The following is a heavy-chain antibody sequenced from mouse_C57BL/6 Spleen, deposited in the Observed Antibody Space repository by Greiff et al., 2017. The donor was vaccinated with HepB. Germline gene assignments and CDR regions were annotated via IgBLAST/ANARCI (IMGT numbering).Heavy chain of an antibody. V-gene: IGHV1-80*01. Sequence: QVQLKQSGAELVKPGASVKISCKASGYAFSSYWMNWVKQRPGKGLEWIGQIYPGDGDTNYNGKFKGKATLTADKSSSTAYMQLSSLTSEDSAVYFCARLGTVVATPYYFDYWGQGTTLTVSS. CDR1: GYAFSSYW. CDR3: ARLGTVVATPYYFDY. D-gene: IGHD1-1*01. J-gene: IGHJ2*01. CDR2: IYPGDGDT.